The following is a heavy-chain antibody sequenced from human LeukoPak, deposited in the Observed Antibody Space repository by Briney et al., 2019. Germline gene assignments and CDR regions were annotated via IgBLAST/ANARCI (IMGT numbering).Heavy chain of an antibody. CDR3: AKDHGYGDY. J-gene: IGHJ4*02. Sequence: SGGSLRLSCAASGFTFNNYGMHWVRQAPGKGLEWVAVISYDGSNKYYADSVKGRFTISRDNSKNTLYLQMNSLRAEDTAVYYCAKDHGYGDYWGQGTLVTVSS. CDR1: GFTFNNYG. D-gene: IGHD5-12*01. V-gene: IGHV3-30*18. CDR2: ISYDGSNK.